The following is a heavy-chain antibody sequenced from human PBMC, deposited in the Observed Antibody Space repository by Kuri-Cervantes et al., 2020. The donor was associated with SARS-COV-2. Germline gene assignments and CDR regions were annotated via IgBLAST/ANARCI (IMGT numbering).Heavy chain of an antibody. J-gene: IGHJ4*02. V-gene: IGHV3-21*01. CDR1: GFTFSSYS. CDR2: ISSSSSYI. D-gene: IGHD5/OR15-5a*01. Sequence: GESLKISCSASGFTFSSYSMNWVRQAPGKGLEWVSSISSSSSYIYYADSVKGRFTISRDNAKNSLYLQMNSLRAEGTAVYYCAREHLSVFYVFDYWGQGTLVTVSS. CDR3: AREHLSVFYVFDY.